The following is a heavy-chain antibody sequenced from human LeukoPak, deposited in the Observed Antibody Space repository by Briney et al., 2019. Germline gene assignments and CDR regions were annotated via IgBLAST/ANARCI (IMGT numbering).Heavy chain of an antibody. V-gene: IGHV4-61*02. Sequence: SQTLSLTCTVSGGSISSGSYYWSWIRQPAGKGLEWIGRIYTSGSTNYNPSLKSRVTISVDTSKNQFSLKLSSVTAADTAVYYCARDRDDSSGYYRETLFDYWGQGTLVTVSS. D-gene: IGHD3-22*01. CDR2: IYTSGST. CDR3: ARDRDDSSGYYRETLFDY. CDR1: GGSISSGSYY. J-gene: IGHJ4*02.